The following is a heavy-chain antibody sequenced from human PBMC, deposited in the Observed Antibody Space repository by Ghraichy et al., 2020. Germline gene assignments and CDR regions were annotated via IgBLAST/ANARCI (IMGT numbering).Heavy chain of an antibody. D-gene: IGHD3-3*01. CDR1: GFTFSSYE. J-gene: IGHJ2*01. Sequence: GGSLRLSCAASGFTFSSYEMNWVRQAPGKGLEWVSYISSSGSTIYYADSVKGRFTISRDNAKNSLYLQMNSLRAEDTAVYYCAREVYDFWSGYYYNWYFDLWGRGTLVTVSS. CDR2: ISSSGSTI. CDR3: AREVYDFWSGYYYNWYFDL. V-gene: IGHV3-48*03.